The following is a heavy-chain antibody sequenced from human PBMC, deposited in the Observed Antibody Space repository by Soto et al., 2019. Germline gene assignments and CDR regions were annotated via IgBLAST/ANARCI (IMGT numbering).Heavy chain of an antibody. J-gene: IGHJ4*02. Sequence: SETLSLTCAVYGGSFSGYYWSWIRQPPGKGLEWIGEINHSGSTNYNPSLKSRVTISVDTSKNQFSLKLSSVTAADTAVYYCARGHKWLVRRAVVYFDYWGQGTLVTVSS. CDR2: INHSGST. V-gene: IGHV4-34*01. CDR1: GGSFSGYY. D-gene: IGHD6-19*01. CDR3: ARGHKWLVRRAVVYFDY.